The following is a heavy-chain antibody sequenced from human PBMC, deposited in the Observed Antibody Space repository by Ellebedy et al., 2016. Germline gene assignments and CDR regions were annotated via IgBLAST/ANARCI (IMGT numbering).Heavy chain of an antibody. D-gene: IGHD6-6*01. CDR3: AKTAFIEQLRGAFDI. CDR2: ISWNGGSI. CDR1: GFTFDDYA. V-gene: IGHV3-9*01. Sequence: GGSLRLXCAASGFTFDDYAMHWVRQAPGKGLEWVSGISWNGGSIGYADSVKGRFTISRDNAKNSLYLQMNSLRAEDTALYYCAKTAFIEQLRGAFDIWGQGTMVTVSS. J-gene: IGHJ3*02.